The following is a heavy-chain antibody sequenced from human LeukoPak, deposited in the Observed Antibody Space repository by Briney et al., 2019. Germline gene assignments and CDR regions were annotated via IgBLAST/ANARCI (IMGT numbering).Heavy chain of an antibody. CDR3: ARDLYGMDV. Sequence: GGSLRLSCAASGFTFSDYYMSWIRQAPGKGLEWVSYISSSSHYTNYADSLKGRFTISRDNAKNSLYLQINSLRAEDTAVYYCARDLYGMDVRGQGTTVTVSS. CDR2: ISSSSHYT. J-gene: IGHJ6*02. V-gene: IGHV3-11*06. CDR1: GFTFSDYY.